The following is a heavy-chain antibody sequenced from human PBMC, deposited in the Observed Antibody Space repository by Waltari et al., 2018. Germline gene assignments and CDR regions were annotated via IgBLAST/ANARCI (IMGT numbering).Heavy chain of an antibody. CDR1: GFTVSTHA. CDR2: IWYDGSNK. V-gene: IGHV3-33*08. J-gene: IGHJ4*02. Sequence: QVQVVESGGGVVQPGRSRRLPCASPGFTVSTHAMHWVRQAPGKGLEWVAYIWYDGSNKYYGDSVKGRFTISRDNSKKTVYLQMNSLRAEDTAVYYCARDGQDGFNFDYWGQGTLVTVSS. CDR3: ARDGQDGFNFDY. D-gene: IGHD6-25*01.